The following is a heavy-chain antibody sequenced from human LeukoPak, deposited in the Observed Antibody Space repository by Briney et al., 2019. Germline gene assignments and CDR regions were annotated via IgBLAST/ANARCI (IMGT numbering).Heavy chain of an antibody. Sequence: GGSLRLSCAASGFTFSSYSMNWVRQAPGKGLEWVSYISSSSSTIYYADSVKGRFTISRDNAKNSLYLQMNSLRAEDTAVYYCAKDRHSYGQWLVSELFDYWGQGTLVTVSS. V-gene: IGHV3-48*04. CDR2: ISSSSSTI. CDR1: GFTFSSYS. J-gene: IGHJ4*02. CDR3: AKDRHSYGQWLVSELFDY. D-gene: IGHD6-19*01.